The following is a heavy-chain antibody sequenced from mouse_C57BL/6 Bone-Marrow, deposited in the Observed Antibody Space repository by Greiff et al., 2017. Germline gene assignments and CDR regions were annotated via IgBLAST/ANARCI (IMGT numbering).Heavy chain of an antibody. CDR2: IYPGDGDT. CDR1: GYAFSSSW. V-gene: IGHV1-82*01. Sequence: QVQLQQSGPELVKPGASVKISCKASGYAFSSSWMNWVKQRPGKGLEWIGRIYPGDGDTNYNGKFKGKDTLTADKSSSTAYMQLSSLTSEDSAVYFCARGYYGSRGNYWYFDVWGTGTTVTVSS. J-gene: IGHJ1*03. CDR3: ARGYYGSRGNYWYFDV. D-gene: IGHD1-1*01.